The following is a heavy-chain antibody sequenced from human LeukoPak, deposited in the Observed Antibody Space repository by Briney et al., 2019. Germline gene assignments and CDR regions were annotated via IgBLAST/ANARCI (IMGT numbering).Heavy chain of an antibody. CDR1: GGSFSGYY. V-gene: IGHV4-34*01. CDR2: INHSGST. CDR3: ARGTIFGVVRRGNRYYYMDV. Sequence: SETLSLTCAVYGGSFSGYYWSWIRQPPGKGLEWIGEINHSGSTNYNPSLKSRVTISVDTSKNQFSLKLSSVTAADTAVYYCARGTIFGVVRRGNRYYYMDVWGKGTTVTVSS. J-gene: IGHJ6*03. D-gene: IGHD3-3*01.